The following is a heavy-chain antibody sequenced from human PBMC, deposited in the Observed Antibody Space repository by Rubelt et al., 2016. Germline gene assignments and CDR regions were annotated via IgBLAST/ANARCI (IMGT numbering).Heavy chain of an antibody. J-gene: IGHJ4*02. V-gene: IGHV1-18*01. CDR1: GYTFTSYG. CDR2: ISAYNGNT. D-gene: IGHD6-13*01. CDR3: ARDEPYSSSWYDY. Sequence: QVQLVQSGAEVKKPGASVKVSCKASGYTFTSYGISWVRQAPGQGLEWMGWISAYNGNTNYAQKPQGRATMTTDTATSTAYRELRSLRSDDTAVYYGARDEPYSSSWYDYWGQGTLVTVSS.